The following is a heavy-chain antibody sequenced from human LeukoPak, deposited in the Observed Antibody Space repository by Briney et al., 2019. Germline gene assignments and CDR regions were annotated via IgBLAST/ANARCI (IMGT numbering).Heavy chain of an antibody. CDR3: ARSRNSYDTSGYYSFDY. D-gene: IGHD3-22*01. V-gene: IGHV4-59*01. CDR2: IHSSGRS. Sequence: SVALSLTCTVAGGSIRSFYWSWIRQPPGKALEWIGFIHSSGRSNYNPSLRSRGIMSVDTSENQVSLSLSSVTAADTAIYYCARSRNSYDTSGYYSFDYWGQGTLVTVSS. CDR1: GGSIRSFY. J-gene: IGHJ4*02.